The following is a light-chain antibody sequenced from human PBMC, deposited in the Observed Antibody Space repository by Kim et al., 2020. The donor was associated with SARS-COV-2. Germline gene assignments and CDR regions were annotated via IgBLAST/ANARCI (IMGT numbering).Light chain of an antibody. J-gene: IGLJ3*02. CDR1: SGSIASNY. CDR3: QSYDSNTRV. CDR2: EDN. V-gene: IGLV6-57*03. Sequence: LTQAHSVSESPGKTVTISCTRSSGSIASNYVQWYQQRPGSAPTSVIYEDNQRASGVPDRFSGSIDSSSNSASLTISGLKTEDEADYYCQSYDSNTRVFGGGTQLTVL.